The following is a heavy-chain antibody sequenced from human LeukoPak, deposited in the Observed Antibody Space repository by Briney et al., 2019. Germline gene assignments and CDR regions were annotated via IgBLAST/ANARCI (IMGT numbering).Heavy chain of an antibody. Sequence: GGSLRLSCAASGFTVSSNYMSWVRQAPGKGLEWVAVISYDGSNKYYADSVKGRFTISRDNSKNTLYLQMNSLRVEDTAVYYCAREATSYYVYYFDYWGQGTLVTVSS. J-gene: IGHJ4*02. CDR2: ISYDGSNK. CDR1: GFTVSSNY. D-gene: IGHD1-26*01. V-gene: IGHV3-30*03. CDR3: AREATSYYVYYFDY.